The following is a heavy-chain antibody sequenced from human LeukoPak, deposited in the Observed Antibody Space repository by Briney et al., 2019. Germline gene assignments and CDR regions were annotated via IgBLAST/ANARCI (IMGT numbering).Heavy chain of an antibody. CDR1: GYTFTGYY. Sequence: ASVKVSCKASGYTFTGYYMHWVRQAPGQGLEWMGRINANSGGTNYAQKFQGGVTMTRDTSISTAYMELSSLRSDDTAVYYCARETMITFGGVIEPLFDYWGQGTLVTVSS. CDR3: ARETMITFGGVIEPLFDY. V-gene: IGHV1-2*06. J-gene: IGHJ4*02. D-gene: IGHD3-16*02. CDR2: INANSGGT.